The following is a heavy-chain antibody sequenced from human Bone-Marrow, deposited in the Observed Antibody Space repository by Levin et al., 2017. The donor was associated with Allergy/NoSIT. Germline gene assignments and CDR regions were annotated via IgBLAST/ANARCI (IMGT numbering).Heavy chain of an antibody. V-gene: IGHV4-39*01. CDR1: GASISSSSYY. CDR3: ARQFWAAAGIDPFDY. D-gene: IGHD6-13*01. Sequence: SETLSLTCTVSGASISSSSYYWAWVRQPPGAGLEWIGSIYYSGNTYYNPSLKSRVTISGDMSKNQFSLNLNSVTSADTAVYYCARQFWAAAGIDPFDYWGQGTLVTVSS. CDR2: IYYSGNT. J-gene: IGHJ4*02.